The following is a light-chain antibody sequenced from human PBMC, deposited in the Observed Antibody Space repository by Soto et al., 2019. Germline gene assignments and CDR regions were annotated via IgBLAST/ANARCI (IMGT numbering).Light chain of an antibody. CDR2: GPS. Sequence: EIVLTQSPATLSVSPGERVTLSCRASQSISTNLAWYQQKPGQAPRLLIYGPSTRATGVPARFSGSGSGTEFTLTISSLHSEDFAIYYCQQYTHWPVWTVGQGTKVDSK. J-gene: IGKJ1*01. CDR1: QSISTN. V-gene: IGKV3-15*01. CDR3: QQYTHWPVWT.